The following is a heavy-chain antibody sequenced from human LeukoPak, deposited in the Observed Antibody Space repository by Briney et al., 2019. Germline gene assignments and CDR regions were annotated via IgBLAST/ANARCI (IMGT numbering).Heavy chain of an antibody. V-gene: IGHV1-69*13. CDR2: IIPIFGTA. Sequence: SVKVSCKASGYTFTGYYMHWVRQAPGQGLEWMGGIIPIFGTANYAQKFQGRVTITADESTSTAYMELSSLRSEDTAVYYCARDVTQVDTGSYGSGSLGFDPWGRGTLVTVSS. J-gene: IGHJ5*02. D-gene: IGHD3-10*01. CDR1: GYTFTGYY. CDR3: ARDVTQVDTGSYGSGSLGFDP.